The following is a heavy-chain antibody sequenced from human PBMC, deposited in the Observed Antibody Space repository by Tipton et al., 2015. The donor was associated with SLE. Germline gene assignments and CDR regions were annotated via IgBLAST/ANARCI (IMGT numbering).Heavy chain of an antibody. Sequence: SLRLSCAASGFTFSSYWMSWVRQAPGKGLEWVSGISWNSGSIGYADSVKGRFTISRDNAKNSLYLQMNSLRAEDTALYYCAKGQYSSGWYGWFDPWGQGTLVTVSS. D-gene: IGHD6-19*01. CDR1: GFTFSSYW. CDR3: AKGQYSSGWYGWFDP. CDR2: ISWNSGSI. V-gene: IGHV3-9*01. J-gene: IGHJ5*02.